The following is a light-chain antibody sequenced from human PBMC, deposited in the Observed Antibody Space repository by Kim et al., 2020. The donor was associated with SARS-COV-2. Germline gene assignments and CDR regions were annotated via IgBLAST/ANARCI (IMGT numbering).Light chain of an antibody. V-gene: IGKV3-11*01. CDR3: QQRGNWPPT. J-gene: IGKJ4*01. Sequence: SLSPGERVSLSCRASQSVGTYLAWYQQKGGQAPRLLIYEASNRATGIPGRFSGSGSETDFTLTISSLEPEDFAVYYCQQRGNWPPTFGGGTKLEI. CDR2: EAS. CDR1: QSVGTY.